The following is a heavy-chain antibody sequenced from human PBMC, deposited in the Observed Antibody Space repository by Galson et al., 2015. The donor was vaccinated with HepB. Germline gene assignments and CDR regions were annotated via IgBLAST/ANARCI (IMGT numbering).Heavy chain of an antibody. CDR2: ISPDGSRR. CDR3: ARDPGFGNFLSGFDY. CDR1: GFIFSDYG. J-gene: IGHJ4*02. D-gene: IGHD3-10*01. V-gene: IGHV3-30*03. Sequence: SLRLSCAASGFIFSDYGIHWVRQAPGKGLEWVAVISPDGSRRYYADSVKGRFTISRDNSKNTLYLQMNSLRVEDTAVYSCARDPGFGNFLSGFDYWGQGTLVTVSS.